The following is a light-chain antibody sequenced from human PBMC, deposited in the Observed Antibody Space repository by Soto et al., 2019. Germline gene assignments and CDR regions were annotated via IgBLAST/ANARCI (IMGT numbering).Light chain of an antibody. CDR1: SSDVGTYHL. CDR3: CSYAGSSTYV. V-gene: IGLV2-23*02. J-gene: IGLJ1*01. Sequence: QSALTQPASVSGSPGQSITISCTGTSSDVGTYHLVSWYQQHPGKAPKFIIYEVSKRPAGVSNRFSGSKSGNTASLTISGLQPEDEADYYCCSYAGSSTYVFGTGTKVTVL. CDR2: EVS.